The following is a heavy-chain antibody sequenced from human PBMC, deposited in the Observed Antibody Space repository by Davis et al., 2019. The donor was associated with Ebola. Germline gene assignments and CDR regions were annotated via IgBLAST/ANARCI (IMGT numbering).Heavy chain of an antibody. CDR3: AKTYYDILTGYLYGMDV. CDR1: GYSFTGYW. J-gene: IGHJ6*02. Sequence: GESLKISCKASGYSFTGYWIGWVRQLPGKGLEWMGIMYPGDPETRYNPSFEGHVTISADKSISTVYLQWSSLKASDTAIYYCAKTYYDILTGYLYGMDVWGQGTTVTVSS. D-gene: IGHD3-9*01. V-gene: IGHV5-51*01. CDR2: MYPGDPET.